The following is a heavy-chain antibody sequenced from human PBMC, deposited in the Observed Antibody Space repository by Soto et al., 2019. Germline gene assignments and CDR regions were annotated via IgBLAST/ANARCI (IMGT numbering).Heavy chain of an antibody. Sequence: QVQLVQSGAEVKKPGASVKVSCTASGYTFTNYGIGWVRQAPGQGLEWMGWISTYKGNTNYAQSFQGRVTMTTHTPTSTAYMELRSLRSDDTAVYYWARTVDIVILPPSAPHGRGMTTLTTSDFDYWGQGSLVTVSS. J-gene: IGHJ4*02. CDR3: ARTVDIVILPPSAPHGRGMTTLTTSDFDY. CDR1: GYTFTNYG. CDR2: ISTYKGNT. D-gene: IGHD4-17*01. V-gene: IGHV1-18*01.